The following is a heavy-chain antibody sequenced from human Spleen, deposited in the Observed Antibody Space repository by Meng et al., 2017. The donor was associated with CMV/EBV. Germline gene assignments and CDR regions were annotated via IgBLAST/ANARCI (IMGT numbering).Heavy chain of an antibody. V-gene: IGHV3-33*01. J-gene: IGHJ3*02. CDR3: ARHCSSTSCYAFDI. Sequence: GESLKISCAASGFSFSSHAMHWVRQAPGKGLEWVAIIWYDGSDQYYADSVKGRFTISRDNSKNTLYLQMNSLRAEDTAVYYCARHCSSTSCYAFDIWGQGTMVTVSS. CDR2: IWYDGSDQ. D-gene: IGHD2-2*01. CDR1: GFSFSSHA.